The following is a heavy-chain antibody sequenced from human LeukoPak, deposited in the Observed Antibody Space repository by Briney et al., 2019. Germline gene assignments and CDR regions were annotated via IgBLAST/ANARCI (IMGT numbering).Heavy chain of an antibody. CDR2: IYYTGST. V-gene: IGHV4-59*08. J-gene: IGHJ4*02. Sequence: SETLSLTCAVSGGSISSYDWSWIRQPPGKGLEWIGYIYYTGSTNYSPSLKRRVTISVDKSKNQFSLKVTSMSAADTAVYYSGRISNSGWFFDYWGQGTLVTVSS. D-gene: IGHD6-19*01. CDR1: GGSISSYD. CDR3: GRISNSGWFFDY.